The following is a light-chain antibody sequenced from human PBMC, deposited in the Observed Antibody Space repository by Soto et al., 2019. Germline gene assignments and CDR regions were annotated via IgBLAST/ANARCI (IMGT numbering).Light chain of an antibody. CDR1: QTVSSRY. J-gene: IGKJ1*01. CDR3: QQYGNSPKWT. V-gene: IGKV3-20*01. Sequence: EIVVTQSPGTLSLSPGERATLSCRASQTVSSRYLAWYQQKPGQAPRLLIYAASTRAPGVPDRFSGSGSGTDFTLTISRLEPADFAVYYCQQYGNSPKWTFGRGTKVEIK. CDR2: AAS.